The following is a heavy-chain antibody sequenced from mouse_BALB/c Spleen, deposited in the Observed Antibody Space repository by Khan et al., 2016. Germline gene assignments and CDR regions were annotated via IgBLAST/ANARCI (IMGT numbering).Heavy chain of an antibody. CDR1: GYTFTSYW. Sequence: QVQLKESGAELAKPGASVKMSCTASGYTFTSYWMHWIKQRPGQGLEWIGYINPTSGYTDYNPKFKDQATLNADKSSSKAYMQLRSLTSDDSAIYYGARHRLDYWGQGTALTVSS. CDR3: ARHRLDY. J-gene: IGHJ2*01. CDR2: INPTSGYT. V-gene: IGHV1-7*01.